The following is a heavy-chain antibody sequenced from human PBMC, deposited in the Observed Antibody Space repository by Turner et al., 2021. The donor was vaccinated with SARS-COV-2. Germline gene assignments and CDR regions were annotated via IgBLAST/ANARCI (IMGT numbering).Heavy chain of an antibody. D-gene: IGHD1-1*01. CDR2: IYYSGST. Sequence: QLQLQESGPGLVKPSETLSLTCTVSGGSISSSYYYWGWIRQPPGKGLEWIGSIYYSGSTYYNPSLKSRVTISVDTSKNQFSLKLSSVTAADTAVYYCARHQGSTSGYDHGMNVWGQGTAVIVSS. CDR1: GGSISSSYYY. V-gene: IGHV4-39*01. CDR3: ARHQGSTSGYDHGMNV. J-gene: IGHJ6*02.